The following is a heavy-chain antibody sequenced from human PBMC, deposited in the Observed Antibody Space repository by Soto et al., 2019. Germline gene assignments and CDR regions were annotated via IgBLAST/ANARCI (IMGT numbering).Heavy chain of an antibody. D-gene: IGHD2-21*01. CDR1: GGSISSYY. J-gene: IGHJ6*04. V-gene: IGHV4-59*01. CDR3: ARDLISIPGDV. CDR2: IYYTGST. Sequence: QVQLQESGPGLVKPSETLSLTCTVSGGSISSYYWSWIRQPPGKGLEWIGYIYYTGSTNYNPSLESRVTISLDTSKNQFSLHLRSVTAADTAVYYCARDLISIPGDVWGKGTTVTVSS.